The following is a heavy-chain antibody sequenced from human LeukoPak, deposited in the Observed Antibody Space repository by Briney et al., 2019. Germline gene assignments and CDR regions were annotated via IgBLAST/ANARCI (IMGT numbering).Heavy chain of an antibody. CDR3: ASVSPYDFWSAGHYYMDV. V-gene: IGHV1-69*05. D-gene: IGHD3-3*01. CDR1: GGTFSSYA. Sequence: SVKVSCKASGGTFSSYAISWVRQAPGQGLEWMGGIIPIFGTANYAQKFQGRVTITTDESTSTAYMELSSLRSEDTAVYCCASVSPYDFWSAGHYYMDVWGKGTTVTVSS. CDR2: IIPIFGTA. J-gene: IGHJ6*03.